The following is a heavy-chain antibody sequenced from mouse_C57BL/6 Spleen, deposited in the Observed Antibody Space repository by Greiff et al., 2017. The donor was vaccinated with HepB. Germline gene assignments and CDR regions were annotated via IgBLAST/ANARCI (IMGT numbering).Heavy chain of an antibody. Sequence: VQLKESGPGLVKPSQSLSLTCSVTGYSITSGYYWNWIRQFPGNKLEWMGYISYDGSNNYNPSLKNRISITRDTSKNQFFLKLKSVTTEDTATYYCARDEVYAMDYWGQGTSVTVSS. CDR3: ARDEVYAMDY. J-gene: IGHJ4*01. V-gene: IGHV3-6*01. CDR1: GYSITSGYY. CDR2: ISYDGSN.